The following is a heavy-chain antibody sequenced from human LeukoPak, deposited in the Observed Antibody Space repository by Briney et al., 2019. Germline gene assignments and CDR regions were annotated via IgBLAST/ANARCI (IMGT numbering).Heavy chain of an antibody. Sequence: SVKVSCKASGGTFSSCAISWVRQAPGQGLEWMGGIIPIFGTANYAQKFQGRVTITADESTSTAYMELSSLRSEDTAVYYRARAGVYSSSWHLRTVDYYYGMDVWGKGTTVTVSS. D-gene: IGHD6-13*01. CDR2: IIPIFGTA. V-gene: IGHV1-69*01. CDR1: GGTFSSCA. J-gene: IGHJ6*04. CDR3: ARAGVYSSSWHLRTVDYYYGMDV.